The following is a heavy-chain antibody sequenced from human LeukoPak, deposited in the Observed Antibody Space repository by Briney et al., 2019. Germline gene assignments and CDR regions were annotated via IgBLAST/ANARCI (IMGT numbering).Heavy chain of an antibody. J-gene: IGHJ4*02. D-gene: IGHD4-17*01. CDR2: ISHDGRNT. CDR3: ARNSVTTGYYFDY. CDR1: GFTFGSYS. Sequence: GGSLRLSCAASGFTFGSYSMHWVRQAPGKWLEWVAVISHDGRNTYYAKSVKGRFTISRDDSKNTLYLQMNSLRADDTAVYYCARNSVTTGYYFDYWGQGTLVTVSS. V-gene: IGHV3-30*04.